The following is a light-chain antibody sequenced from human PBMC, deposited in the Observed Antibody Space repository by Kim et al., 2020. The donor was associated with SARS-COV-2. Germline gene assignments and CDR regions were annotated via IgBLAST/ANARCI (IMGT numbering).Light chain of an antibody. CDR3: QVWDTDNDHSVV. Sequence: PGGTATVTCGGNNIGSKTVHWYQQKPGQAPVLVISYDSDRPSGIPERFSGSNSGNTATLTISKVEAGDEAGYYCQVWDTDNDHSVVFGGGTQLTVL. V-gene: IGLV3-21*04. CDR1: NIGSKT. CDR2: YDS. J-gene: IGLJ2*01.